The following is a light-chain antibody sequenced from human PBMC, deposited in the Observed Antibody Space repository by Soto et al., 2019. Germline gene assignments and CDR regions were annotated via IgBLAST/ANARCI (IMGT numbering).Light chain of an antibody. V-gene: IGLV2-14*01. J-gene: IGLJ2*01. Sequence: QSVLTQPPSASGTPGQRVTISCSGGSSNLAINHVYWYQQLPGKAPKLVIYEVSNRPSGVSSRFSGSKSGSTASLTISGLQAEDEADYYCSSYTSSSTLVFGGGTKLTVL. CDR2: EVS. CDR3: SSYTSSSTLV. CDR1: GSSNLAINH.